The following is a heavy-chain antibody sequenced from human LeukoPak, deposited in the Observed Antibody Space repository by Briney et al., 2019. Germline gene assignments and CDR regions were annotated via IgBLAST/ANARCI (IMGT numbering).Heavy chain of an antibody. CDR2: IYYSGSS. J-gene: IGHJ4*02. CDR1: GGSISSYY. V-gene: IGHV4-59*01. CDR3: AARERLDWILY. Sequence: PSETLSLTCTVSGGSISSYYWSWIPHPLGTGLEWIGYIYYSGSSNHNPSLKSRVTMSVDTSKNQLSLNLTSVTAADTAVYYCAARERLDWILYWGQGTLVTVSS. D-gene: IGHD3-9*01.